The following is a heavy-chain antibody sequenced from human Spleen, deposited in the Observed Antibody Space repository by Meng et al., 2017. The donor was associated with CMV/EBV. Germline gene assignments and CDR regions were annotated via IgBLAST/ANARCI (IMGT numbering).Heavy chain of an antibody. Sequence: SETLSLTCTVSGGSISNNGYFWSWIRQRPGKGLEWIGYVYNTGTSNYDPSLEGRITISLLDTSKNRFSLKLSSVTAADTAVYYCARDDANYYGSGNGMDVWGQGTTVTVSS. CDR1: GGSISNNGYF. CDR3: ARDDANYYGSGNGMDV. CDR2: VYNTGTS. V-gene: IGHV4-31*03. D-gene: IGHD3-10*01. J-gene: IGHJ6*02.